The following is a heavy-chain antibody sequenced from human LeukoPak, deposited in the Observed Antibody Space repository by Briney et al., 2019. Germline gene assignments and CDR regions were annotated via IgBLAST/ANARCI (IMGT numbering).Heavy chain of an antibody. Sequence: ASVKVSCKASGGTFSSYAISWVRQAPGQGLEWMGGIIPIFGTANYAQKFQGRVTITTDESTSTAYMELSSLRSEDTAVYYCGRDQKLGYCSSTSCLGFDPWGQGTLVTVSS. V-gene: IGHV1-69*05. D-gene: IGHD2-2*01. CDR2: IIPIFGTA. CDR1: GGTFSSYA. CDR3: GRDQKLGYCSSTSCLGFDP. J-gene: IGHJ5*02.